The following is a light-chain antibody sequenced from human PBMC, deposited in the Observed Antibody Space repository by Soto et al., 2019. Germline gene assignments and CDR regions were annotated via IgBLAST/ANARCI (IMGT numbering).Light chain of an antibody. CDR1: ASNVGTHF. J-gene: IGLJ2*01. Sequence: QSVLTQPPSVSAAPGQRVTISCSGSASNVGTHFVSWYQHLPGAAPQLLIYDNDERPSEIPDRFSGSKSDTSATLTINGLQTGDEADYYCGTWDSGLTAGVFGGGTQLTVL. V-gene: IGLV1-51*01. CDR2: DND. CDR3: GTWDSGLTAGV.